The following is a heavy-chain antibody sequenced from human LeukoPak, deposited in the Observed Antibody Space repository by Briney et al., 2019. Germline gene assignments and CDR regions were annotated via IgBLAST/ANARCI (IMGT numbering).Heavy chain of an antibody. V-gene: IGHV3-23*01. Sequence: GGALRLSCAASGCTFSSYAVSWVRQAPGKGLEGVSAISGSGGSTYYADSVKGRFTISRDNSKNTLYLQMNRLRAEDTAVYYCAKDRNYHGSGRYFAFDIWGQGTMVTVSS. CDR2: ISGSGGST. D-gene: IGHD3-10*01. J-gene: IGHJ3*02. CDR1: GCTFSSYA. CDR3: AKDRNYHGSGRYFAFDI.